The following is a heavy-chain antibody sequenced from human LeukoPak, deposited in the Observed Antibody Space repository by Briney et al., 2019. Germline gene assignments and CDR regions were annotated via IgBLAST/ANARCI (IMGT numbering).Heavy chain of an antibody. Sequence: PGGSLRLSCAASGFIFSTYSMNWVRQAPGKGLEWVSYISTSSRTIYYADSVRGRFTISRDDAKNSLFLQMNSLRAEDTAVYYCARIHYNSNWDWGQGTLVTVSS. CDR2: ISTSSRTI. D-gene: IGHD2/OR15-2a*01. CDR1: GFIFSTYS. CDR3: ARIHYNSNWD. J-gene: IGHJ4*02. V-gene: IGHV3-48*01.